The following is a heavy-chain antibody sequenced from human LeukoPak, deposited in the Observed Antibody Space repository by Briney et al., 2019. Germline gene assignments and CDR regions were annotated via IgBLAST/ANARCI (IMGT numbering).Heavy chain of an antibody. CDR3: ARDLYGELDY. Sequence: KPSETLSLTCTVSGGSISSYYWSWIRQPPGKGLEWIGYIYYSGSTNYNPSLKSRVTISVDTSKNQFSLKLSSVTAADTAVYYCARDLYGELDYWGQGTLVTASS. J-gene: IGHJ4*02. V-gene: IGHV4-59*01. D-gene: IGHD4-17*01. CDR1: GGSISSYY. CDR2: IYYSGST.